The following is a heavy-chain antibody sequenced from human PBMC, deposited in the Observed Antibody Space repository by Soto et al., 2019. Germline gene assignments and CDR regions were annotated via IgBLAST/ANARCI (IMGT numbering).Heavy chain of an antibody. Sequence: VQLVESGGGVVQPGRSLRLSCAASGFTFSSYAMHWVRQAPGKGLEWVAVISYDGSNKYYADSVKGRFTISRDNSKNTLYLQMNSLRAEDTAVYYCARGSTAYCGGDCYYYYYYGMDVWGQGTTVTVSS. V-gene: IGHV3-30-3*01. CDR1: GFTFSSYA. D-gene: IGHD2-21*02. J-gene: IGHJ6*02. CDR2: ISYDGSNK. CDR3: ARGSTAYCGGDCYYYYYYGMDV.